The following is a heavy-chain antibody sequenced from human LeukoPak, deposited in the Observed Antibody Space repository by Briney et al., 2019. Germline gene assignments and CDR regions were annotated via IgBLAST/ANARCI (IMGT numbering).Heavy chain of an antibody. J-gene: IGHJ4*02. D-gene: IGHD2-21*01. V-gene: IGHV3-23*01. Sequence: GGSLRLSCAASGFTFSTYAMSWVRQAPGKGQQWFSLIGGSGDGAHYADSVKGRFTISRDNSKNTVYLQMTNLRAEDTAVYYCAKGYIQLWWFDYWGQGTLVTVSS. CDR1: GFTFSTYA. CDR3: AKGYIQLWWFDY. CDR2: IGGSGDGA.